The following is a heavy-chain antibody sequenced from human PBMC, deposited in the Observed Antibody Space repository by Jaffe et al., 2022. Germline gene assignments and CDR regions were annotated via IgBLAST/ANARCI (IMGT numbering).Heavy chain of an antibody. D-gene: IGHD3-3*01. V-gene: IGHV3-74*01. CDR3: ARAKSYDFWSGPLDY. CDR1: GFTFSSYW. Sequence: EVQLVESGGGLVQPGGSLRLSCAASGFTFSSYWMHWVRQAPGKGLVWVSRINSDGSSTSYADSVKGRFTISRDNAKNTLYLQMNSLRAEDTAVYYCARAKSYDFWSGPLDYWGQGTLVTVSS. CDR2: INSDGSST. J-gene: IGHJ4*02.